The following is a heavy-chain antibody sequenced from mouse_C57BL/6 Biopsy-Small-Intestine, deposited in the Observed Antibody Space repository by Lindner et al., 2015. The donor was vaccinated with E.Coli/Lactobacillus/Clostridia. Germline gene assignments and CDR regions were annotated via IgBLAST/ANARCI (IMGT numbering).Heavy chain of an antibody. CDR1: GFTFSDYG. CDR2: ISSGSSTI. CDR3: ARNYGLGYAMDY. Sequence: VQLQESGGGLVKPGGSRKLSCAASGFTFSDYGMHWVRQAPEKGLEWVAYISSGSSTIYYADTVKGRFTISRDNAKNTLFLQVTSLRSEDTAMYYCARNYGLGYAMDYWGQGTSVTVSS. V-gene: IGHV5-17*01. J-gene: IGHJ4*01. D-gene: IGHD1-2*01.